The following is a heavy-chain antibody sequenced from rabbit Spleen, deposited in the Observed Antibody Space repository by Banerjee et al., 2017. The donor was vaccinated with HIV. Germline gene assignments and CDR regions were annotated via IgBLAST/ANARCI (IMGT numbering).Heavy chain of an antibody. Sequence: QEQLEESGGGLVQPEGSLALTCTASGFSFSRTYYMRWVRQAPGKGLEWIACIFAGSSDYTYYPTWAKGRFTISKTSSTTVTLQMTSLTAADTATYFCARGSTGGVHGWLDNFNLWGPGTLVTVS. D-gene: IGHD7-1*01. CDR1: GFSFSRTYY. J-gene: IGHJ4*01. CDR2: IFAGSSDYT. V-gene: IGHV1S45*01. CDR3: ARGSTGGVHGWLDNFNL.